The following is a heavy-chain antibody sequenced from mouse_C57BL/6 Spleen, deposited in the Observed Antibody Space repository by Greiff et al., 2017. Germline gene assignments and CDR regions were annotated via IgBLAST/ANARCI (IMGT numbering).Heavy chain of an antibody. CDR1: GYTFTSYW. Sequence: QVQLQQPGAELVKPGASVKLSCKASGYTFTSYWMQWVKQRPGQGLEWIGEIDPSDSYTNYNQKFKGKATLTVDTSSSTAYMQLSSLTSGDSAVYYCAREGGDYWGQGTTLTVSS. CDR3: AREGGDY. CDR2: IDPSDSYT. V-gene: IGHV1-50*01. J-gene: IGHJ2*01.